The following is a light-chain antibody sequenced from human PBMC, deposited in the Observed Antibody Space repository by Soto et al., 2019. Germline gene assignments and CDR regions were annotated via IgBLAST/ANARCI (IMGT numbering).Light chain of an antibody. Sequence: EVVLTHSPVTLSLSPWERSTLSFRASQSFRGLLAWYQQNPGQAPRLLIYDAYNRATGIPPRFSGSGSGTDFTLTISSLEPEDSAVYYCQQRHMWPITFGQGTRLE. CDR3: QQRHMWPIT. CDR2: DAY. J-gene: IGKJ5*01. CDR1: QSFRGL. V-gene: IGKV3-11*01.